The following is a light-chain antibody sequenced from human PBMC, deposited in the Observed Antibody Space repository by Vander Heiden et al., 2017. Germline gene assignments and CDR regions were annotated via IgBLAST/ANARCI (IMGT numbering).Light chain of an antibody. Sequence: EIVMTQSPATLSVSPGERATLSCRASQSVSNNLAWYQQKPGQAPRLLIYGAFTRATDTPARFSGSGSGTEFTLTISSLQSEDFVVYYCQQYSNWPLTFGGGTKVEIK. J-gene: IGKJ4*01. CDR2: GAF. V-gene: IGKV3-15*01. CDR3: QQYSNWPLT. CDR1: QSVSNN.